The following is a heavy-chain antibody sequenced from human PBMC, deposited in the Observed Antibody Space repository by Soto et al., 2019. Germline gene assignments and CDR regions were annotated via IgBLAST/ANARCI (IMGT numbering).Heavy chain of an antibody. CDR3: ASEGRQYGSGDDAFDS. V-gene: IGHV4-30-4*01. CDR2: IYYSGST. J-gene: IGHJ3*02. Sequence: SETLSLTCTVSGGSISSGGYYWSWIRHPPGKGLEWIGYIYYSGSTYYNPSLKSRVTISVDTSKNQFSLKLSSVTAADTAVYYCASEGRQYGSGDDAFDSWGQGTIVTV. D-gene: IGHD3-10*01. CDR1: GGSISSGGYY.